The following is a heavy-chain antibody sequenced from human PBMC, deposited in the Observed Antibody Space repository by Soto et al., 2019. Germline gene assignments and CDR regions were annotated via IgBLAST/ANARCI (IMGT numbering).Heavy chain of an antibody. CDR3: ARMKGGYYYDSSGSIHLRYFDY. V-gene: IGHV4-34*01. D-gene: IGHD3-22*01. CDR1: GGSFSGYY. Sequence: QVQLQQCGAGLLKPSETLSLTCAVYGGSFSGYYWSWIRQPPGKGLECIGEINHSGSTNYNPSLKSRVTISLDTSKNQFSLKLSSVTAADTAVYYCARMKGGYYYDSSGSIHLRYFDYWGQGTLVTVSS. CDR2: INHSGST. J-gene: IGHJ4*02.